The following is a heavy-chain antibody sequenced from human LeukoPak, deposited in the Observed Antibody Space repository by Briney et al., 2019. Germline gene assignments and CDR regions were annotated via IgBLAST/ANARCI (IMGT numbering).Heavy chain of an antibody. V-gene: IGHV4-31*03. Sequence: ASQTLSLTCTVSGGSISSGGYYWSWIRQHPGKGLEWIGYIYYSGSTYYNPSLKSRVTISVDMSKNQFSPKLSSVTAADTAVYYCARTTVTTDHHFDYWGQGTLVTVSS. CDR3: ARTTVTTDHHFDY. J-gene: IGHJ4*02. D-gene: IGHD4-17*01. CDR1: GGSISSGGYY. CDR2: IYYSGST.